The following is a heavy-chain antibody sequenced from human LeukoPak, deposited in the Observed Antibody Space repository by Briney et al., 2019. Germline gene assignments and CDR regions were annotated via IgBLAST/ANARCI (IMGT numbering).Heavy chain of an antibody. J-gene: IGHJ6*03. CDR3: ARTTEGGYTYDYFYYYYMDV. CDR2: IHYSGST. CDR1: GGSVSGYY. Sequence: SETLSLTCTVSGGSVSGYYWSWIRQPPGKGLQWIGYIHYSGSTNYNPSLKSRLTISVDTSKNQFSLKPTSVTAADTAVYYCARTTEGGYTYDYFYYYYMDVWGKGTTVTISS. D-gene: IGHD5-18*01. V-gene: IGHV4-59*02.